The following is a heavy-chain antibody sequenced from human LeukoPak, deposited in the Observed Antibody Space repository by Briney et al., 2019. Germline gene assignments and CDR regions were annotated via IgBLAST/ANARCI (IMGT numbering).Heavy chain of an antibody. CDR1: GFTFSSYG. D-gene: IGHD3-22*01. CDR2: ISSDGVNR. J-gene: IGHJ4*02. Sequence: GGSLRLSCAASGFTFSSYGMHWVRQAPGKGLEWVAVISSDGVNRYSADSVKGRFTISRDNSKNTLYLQMNSLRAEDTAVYYCAKGQNYYDGSGYYSTDYWGQGTPVTVSS. CDR3: AKGQNYYDGSGYYSTDY. V-gene: IGHV3-30*18.